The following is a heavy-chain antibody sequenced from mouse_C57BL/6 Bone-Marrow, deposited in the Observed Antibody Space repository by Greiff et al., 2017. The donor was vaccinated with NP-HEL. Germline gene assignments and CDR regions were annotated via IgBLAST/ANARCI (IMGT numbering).Heavy chain of an antibody. CDR1: GYTFTSYW. CDR2: IYPGSGST. D-gene: IGHD1-1*01. V-gene: IGHV1-55*01. Sequence: QVQLKQPGAELVKPGASVKMSCKASGYTFTSYWITWVKQRPGQGLVWIGDIYPGSGSTNYNEKFKRKATLTVDTSSSTAYMQRSSLTSEDSAVYYCARSLITTVVAHWYFDVWGTGTTVTVSS. J-gene: IGHJ1*03. CDR3: ARSLITTVVAHWYFDV.